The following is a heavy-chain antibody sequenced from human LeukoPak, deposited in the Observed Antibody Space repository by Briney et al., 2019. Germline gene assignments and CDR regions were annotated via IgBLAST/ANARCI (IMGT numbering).Heavy chain of an antibody. J-gene: IGHJ4*02. CDR2: MNAFGSAT. V-gene: IGHV3-23*01. CDR3: AKEKSFTGPADD. Sequence: GGSLRLSCAASGFSFNNDAMSWVRQAPGKGLEWISDMNAFGSATYYAKSVKGRFTISRDNSNNILYLQMNSLRVEDTALYYCAKEKSFTGPADDWGQGTLVTVSS. D-gene: IGHD1-14*01. CDR1: GFSFNNDA.